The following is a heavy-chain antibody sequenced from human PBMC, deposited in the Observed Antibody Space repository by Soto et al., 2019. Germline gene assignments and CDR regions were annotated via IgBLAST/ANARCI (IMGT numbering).Heavy chain of an antibody. CDR3: PRDTARLQFRGNSSYAMDV. D-gene: IGHD5-12*01. V-gene: IGHV1-69*12. CDR1: GGTFGSSA. J-gene: IGHJ6*02. Sequence: QVQLVQSGAEVKKPGSSVTVSCKASGGTFGSSAISWVRQAPGQGLEWMGGIIPIFPTPDYAQKFQGRVTITADEATSTASLELPTPRSEDTPVYYSPRDTARLQFRGNSSYAMDVSRQWTTVTVSS. CDR2: IIPIFPTP.